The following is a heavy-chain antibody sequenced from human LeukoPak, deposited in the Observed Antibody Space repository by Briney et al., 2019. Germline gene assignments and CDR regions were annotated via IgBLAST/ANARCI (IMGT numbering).Heavy chain of an antibody. CDR2: ISAYNGNT. Sequence: ASVKVSCKASDYTFTSYGISWVRQAPGQGLEWMGWISAYNGNTNYAQKLQGRVTMTTDTSTSTAYMELRSLGSDDTAVYYCARDRNYYDSSEVLDYWGQGTLVTVSS. CDR1: DYTFTSYG. J-gene: IGHJ4*02. D-gene: IGHD3-22*01. V-gene: IGHV1-18*01. CDR3: ARDRNYYDSSEVLDY.